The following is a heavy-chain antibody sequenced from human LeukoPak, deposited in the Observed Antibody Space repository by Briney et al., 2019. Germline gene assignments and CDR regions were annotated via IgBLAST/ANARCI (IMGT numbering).Heavy chain of an antibody. D-gene: IGHD3-3*01. J-gene: IGHJ5*02. V-gene: IGHV4-59*01. CDR1: SDSISDFS. Sequence: SETLSLTCTVSSDSISDFSWTWIRQTPGKGLEWIGFISSSGTSHYSPSLESRVTFSLDTSKSQFSLSLKSVTAADTAVYYCARVFRGAVTSNWFDPWGQGILVTVSS. CDR3: ARVFRGAVTSNWFDP. CDR2: ISSSGTS.